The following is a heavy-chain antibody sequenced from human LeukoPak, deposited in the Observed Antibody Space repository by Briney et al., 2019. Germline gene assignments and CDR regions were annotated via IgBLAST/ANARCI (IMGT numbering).Heavy chain of an antibody. D-gene: IGHD3-9*01. Sequence: GGSLRLSCAASGFTFSSYNMNWVRQAPGKGLEWVSAISGSGGSTYYADSVKGRFTISRDNSKNTLYLQMNSLRAEDTAVYYCAKVAYDILTGYYYYYYGMDVWGQGTTVTVSS. CDR3: AKVAYDILTGYYYYYYGMDV. V-gene: IGHV3-23*01. J-gene: IGHJ6*02. CDR1: GFTFSSYN. CDR2: ISGSGGST.